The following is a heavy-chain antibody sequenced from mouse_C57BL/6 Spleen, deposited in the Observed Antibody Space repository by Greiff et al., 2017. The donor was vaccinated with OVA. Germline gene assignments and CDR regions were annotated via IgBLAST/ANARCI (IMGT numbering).Heavy chain of an antibody. D-gene: IGHD2-4*01. V-gene: IGHV14-4*01. Sequence: VQLQQSGAELVRPGASVKLSCTASGFNIKDDYMHWVKQRPEQGLEWIGWIDPENGDTEYASKFQGKATITADTSSNTAYLQLSSLTSEDTAVYYCTQADYDVGFAYWGQGTLVTVSA. J-gene: IGHJ3*01. CDR3: TQADYDVGFAY. CDR2: IDPENGDT. CDR1: GFNIKDDY.